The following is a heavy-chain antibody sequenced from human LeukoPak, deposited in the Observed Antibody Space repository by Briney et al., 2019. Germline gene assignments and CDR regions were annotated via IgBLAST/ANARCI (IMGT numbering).Heavy chain of an antibody. V-gene: IGHV4-39*01. CDR3: ARHLYYSASAFWYIDL. J-gene: IGHJ2*01. CDR2: DSQSGNT. Sequence: PSETLSLTCTLSGDSITSSDHYWVWIRQSPGKGLEWIGSDSQSGNTYYRSSLKSRVTVSIDTSKKEFSLILTSVTAADTAQYYCARHLYYSASAFWYIDLWGRGTLVIVSP. CDR1: GDSITSSDHY. D-gene: IGHD3-10*01.